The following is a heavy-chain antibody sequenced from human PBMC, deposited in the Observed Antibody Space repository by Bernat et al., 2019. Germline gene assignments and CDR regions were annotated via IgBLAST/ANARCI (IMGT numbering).Heavy chain of an antibody. CDR2: ISYDGSNK. CDR3: AKDLGYSYGYLDY. J-gene: IGHJ4*02. D-gene: IGHD5-18*01. V-gene: IGHV3-30*18. CDR1: GFTFSSYG. Sequence: QVQLVESGGGVVQPGRSLRLSCAASGFTFSSYGMHWVRQAPGKGLEWVAAISYDGSNKYYADSVKGRFTISRDNSKNTLYLQMNSLRAEDTAVYYCAKDLGYSYGYLDYWGQGTLVTVSS.